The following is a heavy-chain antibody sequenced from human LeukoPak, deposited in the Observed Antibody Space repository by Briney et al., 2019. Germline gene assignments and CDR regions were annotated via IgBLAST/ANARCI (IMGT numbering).Heavy chain of an antibody. V-gene: IGHV3-21*04. D-gene: IGHD4-17*01. CDR1: GFTFSSYS. CDR2: ISSSSSYI. Sequence: GGSLRLSCAASGFTFSSYSMNWVRQAPGKGLEWVSSISSSSSYIYYADSVKGRFTISRDNAKNSLYLQMNSLRAADTAVYYCARRVVYGDYYYFDYWGQGTLVTVSS. J-gene: IGHJ4*02. CDR3: ARRVVYGDYYYFDY.